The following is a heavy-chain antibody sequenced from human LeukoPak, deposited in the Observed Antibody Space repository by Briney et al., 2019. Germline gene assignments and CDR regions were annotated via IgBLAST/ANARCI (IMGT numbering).Heavy chain of an antibody. CDR3: ARDRSSYEYYFDH. Sequence: GGSLRLSCAASGFTFSNYAMHWVRQAPGKGLEWVAVISYDGSNKNYADSVKGRFTISRDNSKNTLYLQMNSLRAEDTAVFYCARDRSSYEYYFDHWGQGTLVTVSS. V-gene: IGHV3-30-3*01. CDR2: ISYDGSNK. D-gene: IGHD5-12*01. CDR1: GFTFSNYA. J-gene: IGHJ4*02.